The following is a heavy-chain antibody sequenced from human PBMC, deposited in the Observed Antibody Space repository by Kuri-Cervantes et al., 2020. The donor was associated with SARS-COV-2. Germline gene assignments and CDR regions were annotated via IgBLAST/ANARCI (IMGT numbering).Heavy chain of an antibody. D-gene: IGHD3-22*01. Sequence: ASVKVSCKASGYTFTNYGISWVRQAPGQGLEWMGWINAGNGNTKYSQKFQGRVTITRDTSASTAYMELSSLRSEDTAVYYCAKGSYYDSSGSNYYYYGMDVWGQGTTVTVSS. J-gene: IGHJ6*02. V-gene: IGHV1-18*04. CDR2: INAGNGNT. CDR1: GYTFTNYG. CDR3: AKGSYYDSSGSNYYYYGMDV.